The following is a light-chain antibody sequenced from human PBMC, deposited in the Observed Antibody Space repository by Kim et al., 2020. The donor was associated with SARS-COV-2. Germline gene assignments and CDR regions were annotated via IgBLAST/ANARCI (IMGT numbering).Light chain of an antibody. Sequence: GLSITISCTGNSSDVGGYNDVSWYQQHPGKAPKLMIYDVSNRPSGVSNRFAGSKSGNTASLTISGLQAEDEADYYCSSYTSSSTWVFGGGTQLTVL. CDR2: DVS. V-gene: IGLV2-14*03. CDR3: SSYTSSSTWV. J-gene: IGLJ3*02. CDR1: SSDVGGYND.